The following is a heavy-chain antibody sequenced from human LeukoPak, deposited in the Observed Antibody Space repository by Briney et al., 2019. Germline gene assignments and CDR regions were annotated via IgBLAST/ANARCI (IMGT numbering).Heavy chain of an antibody. J-gene: IGHJ6*02. V-gene: IGHV1-69*10. CDR2: INPIADIA. CDR1: GGSFSRYT. D-gene: IGHD6-13*01. Sequence: SVKVSCKASGGSFSRYTINWVRQAPGQGPEWMGGINPIADIASYAQKFLGRVTITADKSTSTAYMELNSLRSEDTAVYYCARWGAAAGTEFYYYYYGMDVWGQGTTVTVSS. CDR3: ARWGAAAGTEFYYYYYGMDV.